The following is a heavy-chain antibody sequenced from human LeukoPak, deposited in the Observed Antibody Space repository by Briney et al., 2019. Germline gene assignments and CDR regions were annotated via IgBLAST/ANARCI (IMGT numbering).Heavy chain of an antibody. V-gene: IGHV3-48*03. Sequence: GGSLRLSCAASGFTFSSYEMNWVRQAPGKGLEWVSYISSSGSTIFYADSVKGRFTISRDNAKNSLYLQMNSLRAEDTAVYFCARGVLPPLFDYWGQGTLVTVSS. CDR2: ISSSGSTI. J-gene: IGHJ4*02. D-gene: IGHD3-10*01. CDR3: ARGVLPPLFDY. CDR1: GFTFSSYE.